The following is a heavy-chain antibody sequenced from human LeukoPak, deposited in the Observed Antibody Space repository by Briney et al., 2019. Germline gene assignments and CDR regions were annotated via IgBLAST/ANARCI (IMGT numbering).Heavy chain of an antibody. D-gene: IGHD1-1*01. J-gene: IGHJ4*02. CDR3: AKFSGTIETIDY. CDR1: GFPFSSYA. Sequence: GGSLRLSCAASGFPFSSYAMHWVRQAPGKGLEWVAFIRYDGSNKYYADSVKGRFTISRDNSKNTLYLQMNSLRAEDTAAYYCAKFSGTIETIDYWGQGTLVTVSS. V-gene: IGHV3-30*02. CDR2: IRYDGSNK.